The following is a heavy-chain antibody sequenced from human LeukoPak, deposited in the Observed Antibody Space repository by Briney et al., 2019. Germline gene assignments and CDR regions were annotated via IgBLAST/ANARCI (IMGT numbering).Heavy chain of an antibody. V-gene: IGHV3-30*18. CDR2: ISYDGSNK. CDR1: GLTFSSYG. J-gene: IGHJ4*02. D-gene: IGHD6-13*01. Sequence: PGKSLRLSCAASGLTFSSYGMHWVRQAPGKGLEWVAVISYDGSNKYYADSVKGRFTISRDNSKNTLYLQMSSLRPEDTAVYYCANGGYTSSWYVVDYWGQGTLVTVSS. CDR3: ANGGYTSSWYVVDY.